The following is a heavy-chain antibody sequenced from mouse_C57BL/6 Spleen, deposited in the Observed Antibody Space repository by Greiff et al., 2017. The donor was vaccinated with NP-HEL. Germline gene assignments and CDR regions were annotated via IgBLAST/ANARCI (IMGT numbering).Heavy chain of an antibody. CDR3: ARSGLLPYFDY. J-gene: IGHJ2*01. Sequence: QVQLQQPGAELVMPGASVKLSCKASGYTFTSYWMHWVKQRPGQGLEWIGEIDPSDSYTNYNQKFKGKSTLTVDKSSSTAYMQLSSLTSEDSAVYYCARSGLLPYFDYWGQGTTLTVSS. D-gene: IGHD2-3*01. V-gene: IGHV1-69*01. CDR1: GYTFTSYW. CDR2: IDPSDSYT.